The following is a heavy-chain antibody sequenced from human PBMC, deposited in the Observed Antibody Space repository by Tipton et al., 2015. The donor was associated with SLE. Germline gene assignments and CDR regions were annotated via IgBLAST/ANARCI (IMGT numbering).Heavy chain of an antibody. V-gene: IGHV4-34*01. Sequence: LRPSCAVYGGSFSGYYWSWIRQPPGRGLEWIGEINHSGRTNYKSSLKSRVTISVDTSKNRFSLKLSSVTAADTAVYYCARGIGAFDIWGQGTMVTVSS. CDR2: INHSGRT. CDR1: GGSFSGYY. CDR3: ARGIGAFDI. J-gene: IGHJ3*02.